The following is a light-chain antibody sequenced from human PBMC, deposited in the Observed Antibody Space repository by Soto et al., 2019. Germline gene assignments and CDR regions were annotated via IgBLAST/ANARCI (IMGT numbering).Light chain of an antibody. V-gene: IGKV1-5*01. CDR3: QQYNSYSWT. CDR2: DAS. CDR1: ESVSKW. J-gene: IGKJ1*01. Sequence: DIQMTQSPSFLSASVGDKVTITCRATESVSKWLAWYQEKPGNPPRPLIYDASTVESGVPSRFSGSGSGTEFTLTISSLQADDFAIYYCQQYNSYSWTFGQGTKVDI.